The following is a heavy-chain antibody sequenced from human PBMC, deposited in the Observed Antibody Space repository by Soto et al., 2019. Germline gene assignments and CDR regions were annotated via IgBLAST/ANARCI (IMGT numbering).Heavy chain of an antibody. Sequence: PSETLSLTCAVYGGSFSGYYWSWIRQPPGKGLEWIGEINHSGSTNYNPSLKSRVTVSVDTSKNQFSLKLSSVTAADTAVYYCARRYAAAHGGSYRYPVQPLDYWGQGTLVTVSS. CDR3: ARRYAAAHGGSYRYPVQPLDY. CDR1: GGSFSGYY. CDR2: INHSGST. V-gene: IGHV4-34*01. D-gene: IGHD3-16*02. J-gene: IGHJ4*02.